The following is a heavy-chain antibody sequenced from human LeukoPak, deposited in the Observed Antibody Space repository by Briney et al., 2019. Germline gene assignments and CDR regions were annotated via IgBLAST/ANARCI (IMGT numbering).Heavy chain of an antibody. CDR3: AKDRRRFWSGYLDY. Sequence: GGSLRLSCAASGFSLSSYAMSWVRQAPGKGLEWVSGISDSGSSTYYADSVEGRFTISRDNSKNTLYLQMNSLTAEDTAVYYCAKDRRRFWSGYLDYWGQGALVTVSS. V-gene: IGHV3-23*01. CDR1: GFSLSSYA. D-gene: IGHD3-3*01. CDR2: ISDSGSST. J-gene: IGHJ4*02.